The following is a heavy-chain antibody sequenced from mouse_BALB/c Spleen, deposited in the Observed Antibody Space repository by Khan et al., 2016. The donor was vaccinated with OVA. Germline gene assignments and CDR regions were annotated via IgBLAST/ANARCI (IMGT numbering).Heavy chain of an antibody. CDR2: INPHIGET. CDR1: GYSFSGYF. Sequence: VQLKESGPELVKPGASVKISCKASGYSFSGYFMNWVMQSHGKSLEWIGRINPHIGETYYNQKFKGKATLTVDESSSTDHMELRSLASEDSAVYYCARIYGSDFDYWGQGTPLTVSS. D-gene: IGHD1-1*01. V-gene: IGHV1-20*02. J-gene: IGHJ2*01. CDR3: ARIYGSDFDY.